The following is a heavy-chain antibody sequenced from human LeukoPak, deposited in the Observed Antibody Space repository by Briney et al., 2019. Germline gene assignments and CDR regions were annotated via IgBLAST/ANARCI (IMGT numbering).Heavy chain of an antibody. Sequence: GGSLRLSCIASGFTFRRYWMSWVRQAPGKGLEWVANINEDGNKKYYVDSVKGRFTISRDNAKNSLYLQMNSLRAEDTAVYYCAGGCTTSSCYDYWGQGTLVTVSS. J-gene: IGHJ4*02. CDR1: GFTFRRYW. CDR3: AGGCTTSSCYDY. CDR2: INEDGNKK. V-gene: IGHV3-7*01. D-gene: IGHD2-2*01.